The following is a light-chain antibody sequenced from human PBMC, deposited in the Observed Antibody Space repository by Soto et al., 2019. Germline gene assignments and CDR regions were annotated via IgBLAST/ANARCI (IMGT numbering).Light chain of an antibody. CDR3: FSFTTTSTHV. CDR1: SSDLCAYHF. CDR2: EVS. Sequence: QSALTQPAYVSGSRGQSITISFTGTSSDLCAYHFFSWYQQHPYNSPXLIFYEVSNRPSGVSNRFSGSKSGNTAYLTISGLQVEDEAEYFCFSFTTTSTHVFGTGTKVTVL. V-gene: IGLV2-14*01. J-gene: IGLJ1*01.